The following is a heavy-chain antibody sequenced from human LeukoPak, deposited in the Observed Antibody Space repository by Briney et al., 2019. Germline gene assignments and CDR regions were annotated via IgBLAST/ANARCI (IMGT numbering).Heavy chain of an antibody. CDR2: IYYSGST. CDR1: GGSISSHY. D-gene: IGHD3-3*01. V-gene: IGHV4-59*11. CDR3: ARDREYYDFWSGYYSYFDY. Sequence: SETLSLTCTVSGGSISSHYWSWIRQPPGKGLEWIGYIYYSGSTNYNPSLKSRVTISVDTSKNQFSLKLSSVTAADTAVYYCARDREYYDFWSGYYSYFDYWGQGTLVTVSS. J-gene: IGHJ4*02.